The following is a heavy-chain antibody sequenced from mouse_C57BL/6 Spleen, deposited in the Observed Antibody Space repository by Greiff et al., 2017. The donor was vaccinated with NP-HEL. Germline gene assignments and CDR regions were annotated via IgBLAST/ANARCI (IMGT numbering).Heavy chain of an antibody. V-gene: IGHV1-69*01. CDR2: IDPSDSYT. Sequence: VQLQQPGAELVMPGASVKLSCKASGYTFTSYWMHWVKQRPGQGLEWIGEIDPSDSYTNYNQKFKGKSTLTVDKSSSTAYMQLSSLTSEDSAVYYCAREAERKGYDAMDYWGQGTSVTVSS. CDR3: AREAERKGYDAMDY. J-gene: IGHJ4*01. CDR1: GYTFTSYW.